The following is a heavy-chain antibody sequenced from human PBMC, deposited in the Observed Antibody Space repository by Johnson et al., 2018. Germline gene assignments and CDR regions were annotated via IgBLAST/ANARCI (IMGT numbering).Heavy chain of an antibody. Sequence: QVQLQESGPGLVKPSETLSLTCTVSGGSISSYYWSWIRQPPGKGLEWIGYIYYSGSTNYNPSLKSRVTISVDTSKNQFSLKLSSVTAPDTAVYYCASHGSWTGNYYYYGMDVWGQGTTVTVSS. D-gene: IGHD6-13*01. CDR1: GGSISSYY. CDR2: IYYSGST. CDR3: ASHGSWTGNYYYYGMDV. J-gene: IGHJ6*02. V-gene: IGHV4-59*01.